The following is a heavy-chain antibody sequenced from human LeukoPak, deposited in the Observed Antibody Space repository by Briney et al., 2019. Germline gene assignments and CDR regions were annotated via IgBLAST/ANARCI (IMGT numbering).Heavy chain of an antibody. CDR3: ARLTATGGFYYYYYMDV. CDR1: GGSFSGYY. Sequence: SETLSLTCAVYGGSFSGYYWSWIRQPPGKGLEWIGEINHSGSTNYNPSLKSRVTISVDTSKNQFSLKLSSVTAADTAVYYCARLTATGGFYYYYYMDVWGKGTTVTVSS. CDR2: INHSGST. D-gene: IGHD4-17*01. V-gene: IGHV4-34*01. J-gene: IGHJ6*03.